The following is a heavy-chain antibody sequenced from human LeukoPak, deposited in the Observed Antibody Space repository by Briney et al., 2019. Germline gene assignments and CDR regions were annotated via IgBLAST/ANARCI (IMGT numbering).Heavy chain of an antibody. CDR2: IYYSGST. Sequence: PSETLSLTCTVSGGSISSGGYYWSWIRQHPGKGLEWIGYIYYSGSTYYNPSLKSRVTISVDTSKNQFSLKLSSVTAADTAVYYCARVVSAVMRGYFDYWGQGTLVTVSS. J-gene: IGHJ4*02. D-gene: IGHD2-2*01. CDR1: GGSISSGGYY. CDR3: ARVVSAVMRGYFDY. V-gene: IGHV4-31*03.